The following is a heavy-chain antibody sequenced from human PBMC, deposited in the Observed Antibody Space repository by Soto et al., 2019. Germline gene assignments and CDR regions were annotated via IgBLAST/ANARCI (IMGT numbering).Heavy chain of an antibody. CDR1: GGTFSSYA. Sequence: ASVKVSCKASGGTFSSYAISWVRQAPGQGLEWMGGIIPIFGTANYAQKFQGRVTITADESTSTAYMELSSLRSEDTAVYYCGRIQLGYDAFDIWGQGTMVTVSS. J-gene: IGHJ3*02. V-gene: IGHV1-69*13. D-gene: IGHD6-6*01. CDR2: IIPIFGTA. CDR3: GRIQLGYDAFDI.